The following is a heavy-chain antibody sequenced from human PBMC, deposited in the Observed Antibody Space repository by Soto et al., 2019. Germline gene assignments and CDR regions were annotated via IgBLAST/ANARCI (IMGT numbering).Heavy chain of an antibody. J-gene: IGHJ4*02. CDR2: IHGGDSNT. D-gene: IGHD6-19*01. CDR3: ARRVTSSTGWDY. CDR1: GYMFTNYW. Sequence: GESLKISCNGSGYMFTNYWIGWVGQMPGKGLEWMGIIHGGDSNTRYSPSFDGQVTISTDKSINTAYLQWSSLKASDTAMYYCARRVTSSTGWDYWGQGTLVTVSS. V-gene: IGHV5-51*01.